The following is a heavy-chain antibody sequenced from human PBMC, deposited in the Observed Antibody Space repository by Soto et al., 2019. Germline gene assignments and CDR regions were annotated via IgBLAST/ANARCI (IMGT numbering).Heavy chain of an antibody. J-gene: IGHJ4*02. Sequence: GASVKVSCKASGYTLIMYYIHWMRQAPGQGLEWMGIINPSGGSTTYAQKFQGRATMTRDTSTSTVYMDLSSLRSEDTAVYYCARSPYSSGYYYAIDYWGQGTQVTVSS. D-gene: IGHD3-22*01. V-gene: IGHV1-46*01. CDR3: ARSPYSSGYYYAIDY. CDR1: GYTLIMYY. CDR2: INPSGGST.